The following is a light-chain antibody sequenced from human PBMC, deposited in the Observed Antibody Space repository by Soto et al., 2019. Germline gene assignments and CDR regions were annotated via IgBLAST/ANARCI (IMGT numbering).Light chain of an antibody. Sequence: DIQMTQSPSYLSASVGDRVTITCRESQRISSYLNWYQQKPGKAPKLLIYAASSLQSGVPSRFCGSGSRTDFTLTISSLQHADFAPYSCQQSDSTPFTFGHRNKVSI. CDR3: QQSDSTPFT. CDR1: QRISSY. CDR2: AAS. J-gene: IGKJ3*01. V-gene: IGKV1-39*01.